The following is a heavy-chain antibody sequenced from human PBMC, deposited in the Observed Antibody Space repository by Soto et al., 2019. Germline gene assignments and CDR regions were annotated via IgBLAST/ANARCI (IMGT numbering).Heavy chain of an antibody. D-gene: IGHD4-17*01. Sequence: EVQLVESGGGLVHPGRSLRLSCTTSGFTFGDYAMSWFRQASGKGLEWVGFIRIKTYGGTPEYAASVKGRFTISIDDSKNMPYQKINRLTCEHTGGYYGARDRYGAYDLDHWGAEPLDTVSP. CDR3: ARDRYGAYDLDH. V-gene: IGHV3-49*03. CDR1: GFTFGDYA. J-gene: IGHJ4*02. CDR2: IRIKTYGGTP.